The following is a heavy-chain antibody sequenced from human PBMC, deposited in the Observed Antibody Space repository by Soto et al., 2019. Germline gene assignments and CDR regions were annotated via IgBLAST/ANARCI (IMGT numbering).Heavy chain of an antibody. CDR2: ISYDGSNK. J-gene: IGHJ4*02. Sequence: GGSLRLSCAAYGFPFSSYAMHWVRQAPGKGLEWVAVISYDGSNKYYADSVKGRFTISRDNSKNTLYLQMNSLRAEDTAVYYCARDSGRFDYWGQGTLVTVSS. CDR3: ARDSGRFDY. V-gene: IGHV3-30-3*01. CDR1: GFPFSSYA.